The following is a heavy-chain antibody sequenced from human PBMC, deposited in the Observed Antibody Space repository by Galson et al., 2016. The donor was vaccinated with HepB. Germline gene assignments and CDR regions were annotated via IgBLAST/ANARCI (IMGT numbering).Heavy chain of an antibody. Sequence: SETLSLTCAVSGASINSSNWWTWVRQAPGKGLEWFGEIYHTGTSNNNPSLPSRFTMSIDNSKNHFSLNLNSVTAADTALYYCARASVVPGARMVFDSWGQGILVTVSS. CDR1: GASINSSNW. J-gene: IGHJ5*01. CDR3: ARASVVPGARMVFDS. CDR2: IYHTGTS. D-gene: IGHD2-2*01. V-gene: IGHV4-4*02.